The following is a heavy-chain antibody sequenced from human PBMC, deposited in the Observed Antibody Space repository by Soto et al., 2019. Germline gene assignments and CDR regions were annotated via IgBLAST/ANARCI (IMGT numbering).Heavy chain of an antibody. CDR2: ISGSGGST. Sequence: GGSLRLSCAASGFTFSSYAMSWVRQAPGKGLEWVSAISGSGGSTYYADSVKGRFTISRDNSKNTLYLQMNSLRAEDTAVYYCAKSREVWGNYWYFDLWGRGTLVTVSS. V-gene: IGHV3-23*01. D-gene: IGHD3-16*01. CDR1: GFTFSSYA. CDR3: AKSREVWGNYWYFDL. J-gene: IGHJ2*01.